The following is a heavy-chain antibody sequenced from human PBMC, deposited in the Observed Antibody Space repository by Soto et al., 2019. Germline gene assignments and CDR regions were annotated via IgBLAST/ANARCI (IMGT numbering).Heavy chain of an antibody. Sequence: ASVKVSCKASGYSFTRFGISWVRQAPGQGLEWVGRISTYNGNTKYAQKLQGRVTVSTDTSTSTAYMELRSLRSDDTAVYYCASYPQYSTSPQVFDYWGQGTLVTVSS. CDR3: ASYPQYSTSPQVFDY. CDR2: ISTYNGNT. D-gene: IGHD6-6*01. CDR1: GYSFTRFG. J-gene: IGHJ4*02. V-gene: IGHV1-18*01.